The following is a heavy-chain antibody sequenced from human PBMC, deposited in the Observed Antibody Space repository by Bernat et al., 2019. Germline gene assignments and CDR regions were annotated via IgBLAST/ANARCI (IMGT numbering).Heavy chain of an antibody. CDR3: ARVGKGWNSVDY. D-gene: IGHD1-7*01. CDR2: INHSGST. V-gene: IGHV4-34*01. CDR1: GGSFSGYY. J-gene: IGHJ4*02. Sequence: QVQLQQWGAGLLKPSETLSLTCAVHGGSFSGYYWSWIRQPPGKGLEWIGEINHSGSTNYNPSLKSRVTISVDTSKNQFSLKLSSVTAADTAVYYCARVGKGWNSVDYWGQGTLVTVSS.